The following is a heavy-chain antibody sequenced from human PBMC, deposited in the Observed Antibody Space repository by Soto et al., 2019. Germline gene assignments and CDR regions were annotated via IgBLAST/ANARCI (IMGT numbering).Heavy chain of an antibody. V-gene: IGHV3-21*01. D-gene: IGHD6-19*01. CDR1: GFTFSSYS. CDR3: ARDRVQSSEWGRGDFDC. Sequence: EVQLVESGGGLVKPGGSLRLSCAASGFTFSSYSMNWVRQAPGKGLEWVSSISSSSSYIYYADSVKGRFTISRDNAKNSLYLQMNSLRAEDTAVYYCARDRVQSSEWGRGDFDCWGQGTLVTVSS. CDR2: ISSSSSYI. J-gene: IGHJ4*02.